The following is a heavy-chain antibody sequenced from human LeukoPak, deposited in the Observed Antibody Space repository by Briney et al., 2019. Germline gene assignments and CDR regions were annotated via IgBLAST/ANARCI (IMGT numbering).Heavy chain of an antibody. CDR3: AKADRGWGVITRD. V-gene: IGHV3-23*01. CDR1: GFTFSNYA. D-gene: IGHD3-10*01. Sequence: PGGSLRLSCAASGFTFSNYAMSWVCQAPGKGLEWVSAIGGSSDFTYYAEYVKGRFTISRDNSKETLYLQMNSLRAEDTAVYYCAKADRGWGVITRDWGQGTLVTVSS. J-gene: IGHJ4*02. CDR2: IGGSSDFT.